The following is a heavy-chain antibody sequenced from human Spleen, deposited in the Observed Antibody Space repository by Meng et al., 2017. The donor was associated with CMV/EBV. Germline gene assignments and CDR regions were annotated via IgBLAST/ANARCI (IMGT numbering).Heavy chain of an antibody. CDR2: IKQDGTES. D-gene: IGHD3-3*01. CDR3: VRDYYDFWSDFLNY. V-gene: IGHV3-7*01. CDR1: GFTFSSYW. J-gene: IGHJ4*02. Sequence: ETLSLTCAASGFTFSSYWMSWVRQAPGKGLEWVANIKQDGTESLYVDSVKGRFTISRDNAKNSLSLQMNSLRAEDTAVYYCVRDYYDFWSDFLNYWGQGTLVTVSS.